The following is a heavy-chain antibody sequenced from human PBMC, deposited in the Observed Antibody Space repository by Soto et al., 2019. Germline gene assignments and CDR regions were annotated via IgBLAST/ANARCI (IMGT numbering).Heavy chain of an antibody. Sequence: EVQLVESGGGSVQPGRSLRLSCAASGFTFDDYALHWVRQVPGKGLEWVSGISWNSVAIHYADSVKGRFTISRDNAKNSLYLQMNNLRGEDTALYYCAKATRLTDTGSDWGQGTLVTVSS. J-gene: IGHJ4*02. CDR3: AKATRLTDTGSD. CDR2: ISWNSVAI. V-gene: IGHV3-9*01. D-gene: IGHD2-8*02. CDR1: GFTFDDYA.